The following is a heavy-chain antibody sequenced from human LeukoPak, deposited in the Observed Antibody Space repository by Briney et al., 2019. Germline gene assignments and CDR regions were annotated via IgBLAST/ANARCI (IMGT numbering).Heavy chain of an antibody. D-gene: IGHD4-17*01. V-gene: IGHV3-9*01. Sequence: GRSLRLSCAASGFTFYDYAMHWVRHVPGKGLEWVSGISWNSGSIGYADSVKGRFTISRDSAKSSLYLQMNSLRAEDTALYYCAKDIAHDYGFDYWGQGILVTVSS. CDR3: AKDIAHDYGFDY. J-gene: IGHJ4*02. CDR1: GFTFYDYA. CDR2: ISWNSGSI.